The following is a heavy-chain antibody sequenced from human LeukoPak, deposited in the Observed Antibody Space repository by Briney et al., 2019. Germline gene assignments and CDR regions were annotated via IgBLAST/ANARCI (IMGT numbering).Heavy chain of an antibody. V-gene: IGHV3-48*02. D-gene: IGHD3-10*01. CDR3: ARDRGGSYYPETAFDY. J-gene: IGHJ4*02. CDR1: GFTFSDYG. CDR2: IGSSSSAM. Sequence: GGSLRLSCAASGFTFSDYGMNWVRQAPGKGLEWILYIGSSSSAMFHADFVRGRFTISRDNANNSLYLQMNSLRDEDTAVYYCARDRGGSYYPETAFDYWGQGTPVTVSS.